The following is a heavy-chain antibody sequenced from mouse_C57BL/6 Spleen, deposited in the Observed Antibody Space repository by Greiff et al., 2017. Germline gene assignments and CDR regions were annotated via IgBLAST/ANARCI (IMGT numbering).Heavy chain of an antibody. Sequence: QVQLKESGAELARPGASVKLSCKASGYTFTSYGISWVKQRTGQGLEWIGEIYPRSGNTYYNEKFKGKATLTADKSSSTAYMELRSLTSEDSAVXFCARDDEDGYYVGGAYWGQGTLVTVSA. CDR3: ARDDEDGYYVGGAY. D-gene: IGHD2-3*01. CDR2: IYPRSGNT. V-gene: IGHV1-81*01. CDR1: GYTFTSYG. J-gene: IGHJ3*01.